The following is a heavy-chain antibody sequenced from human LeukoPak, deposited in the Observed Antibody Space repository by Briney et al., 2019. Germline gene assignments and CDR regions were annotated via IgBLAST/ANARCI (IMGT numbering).Heavy chain of an antibody. CDR3: ARDPIYRLGYNRGLDY. CDR2: IKQDGSEK. J-gene: IGHJ4*02. D-gene: IGHD5-24*01. Sequence: GGSLRLSCAASGFTFSSYWMSWVRQAPGKGLEWVANIKQDGSEKYYVDSVKGRFTISRDNAKNSLYLQMNSLRAEDTAVYYCARDPIYRLGYNRGLDYWGQGTLVTVSS. CDR1: GFTFSSYW. V-gene: IGHV3-7*01.